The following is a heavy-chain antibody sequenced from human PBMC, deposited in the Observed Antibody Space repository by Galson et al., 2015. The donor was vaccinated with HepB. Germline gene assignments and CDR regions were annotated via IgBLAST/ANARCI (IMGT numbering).Heavy chain of an antibody. CDR3: AREITMVRGVIIGLRP. J-gene: IGHJ5*02. CDR2: TYYRSKWYN. D-gene: IGHD3-10*01. CDR1: GDSVSSHSAA. V-gene: IGHV6-1*01. Sequence: CAISGDSVSSHSAAWNWIRQSPSRGLEWLGRTYYRSKWYNDYAVSVKSRITINPDTSKNQFSLQLNSVTPGDTAVYYCAREITMVRGVIIGLRPWGQGTLVTVSS.